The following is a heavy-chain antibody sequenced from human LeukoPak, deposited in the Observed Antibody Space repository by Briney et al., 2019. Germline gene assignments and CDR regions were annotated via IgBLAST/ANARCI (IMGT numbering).Heavy chain of an antibody. D-gene: IGHD2-21*02. CDR2: IIHIFGTA. CDR3: ASGTGAYCGGDCYSCDY. J-gene: IGHJ4*02. CDR1: GGTFSSYA. V-gene: IGHV1-69*05. Sequence: SVKVSCKASGGTFSSYAISWVRQAPGQGLEWMGGIIHIFGTANYAQKFQGRVTITTDESTSTAYMELSSLRSEDTAVYYCASGTGAYCGGDCYSCDYWGQGTLVTVSS.